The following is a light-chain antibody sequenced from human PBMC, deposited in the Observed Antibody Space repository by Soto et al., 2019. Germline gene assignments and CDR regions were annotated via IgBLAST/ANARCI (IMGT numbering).Light chain of an antibody. CDR3: QQYGASPWT. CDR2: DTS. V-gene: IGKV3-20*01. CDR1: QRVSSSH. J-gene: IGKJ1*01. Sequence: EVELTQSPGTLSLSPGERATLSCRASQRVSSSHLAWYQQKRGQAPRLLIYDTSTRATGIPDRFSGSGSGTDFTLTISRLEPEDFAVYHCQQYGASPWTFGQGTKVEVK.